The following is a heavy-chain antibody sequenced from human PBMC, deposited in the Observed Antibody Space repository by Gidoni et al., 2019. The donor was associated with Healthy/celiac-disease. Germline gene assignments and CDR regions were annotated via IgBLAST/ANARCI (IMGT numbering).Heavy chain of an antibody. CDR3: ARNYYDSSGSIPPPFDY. J-gene: IGHJ4*02. V-gene: IGHV3-48*03. CDR1: GFTFSSYE. CDR2: ISSSGSTI. D-gene: IGHD3-22*01. Sequence: EVQLVESGGGLVQPGGSLRLSCAASGFTFSSYEMNWVRQAPGKGLEWVSYISSSGSTIYYADSVKGRFTISRDNAKNSLYLQMNSLRAEDTAVYYCARNYYDSSGSIPPPFDYWGQGTLVTVSS.